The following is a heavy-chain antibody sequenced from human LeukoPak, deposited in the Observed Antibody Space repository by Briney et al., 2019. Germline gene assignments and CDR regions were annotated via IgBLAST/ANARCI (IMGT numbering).Heavy chain of an antibody. Sequence: GASVKVSCKASGGTFSSYAISWVRQAPGQGLEWMGGIIPIFGTANYAQKFQGRVTIAADESTSTAYMELSSLRSEDTAVYYCASSRDYYGSGSYFRGFDPWGQGTLVTVSP. CDR2: IIPIFGTA. V-gene: IGHV1-69*13. D-gene: IGHD3-10*01. CDR3: ASSRDYYGSGSYFRGFDP. CDR1: GGTFSSYA. J-gene: IGHJ5*02.